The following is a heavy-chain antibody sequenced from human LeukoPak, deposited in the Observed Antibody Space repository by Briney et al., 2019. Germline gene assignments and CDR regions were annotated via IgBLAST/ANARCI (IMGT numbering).Heavy chain of an antibody. CDR3: AGHPQAVAGLTTDFDY. D-gene: IGHD6-19*01. V-gene: IGHV4-39*01. CDR2: IYYSGST. J-gene: IGHJ4*02. Sequence: PSETLSLTCTVSGGSISSSSYYWGWIRQPPGKGLEWIGSIYYSGSTYYNPSLKSRVTISVDTSKNQFSLKLSSVTAADTAVYYCAGHPQAVAGLTTDFDYWGQGTLVTVSS. CDR1: GGSISSSSYY.